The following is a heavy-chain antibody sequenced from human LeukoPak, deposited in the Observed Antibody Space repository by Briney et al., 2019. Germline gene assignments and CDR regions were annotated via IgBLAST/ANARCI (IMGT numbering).Heavy chain of an antibody. D-gene: IGHD3-22*01. Sequence: ASVKVSCKASGGTFSSYAISWVRQAPGQGLEWMGRIIPILGIANYAQKFQGRVTITADKSTSTAYMQLSGLRSEDTAVYYCARLHYYDSSGYYPHFYYYYGMDVWGQGTTVTVSS. CDR1: GGTFSSYA. V-gene: IGHV1-69*04. J-gene: IGHJ6*02. CDR3: ARLHYYDSSGYYPHFYYYYGMDV. CDR2: IIPILGIA.